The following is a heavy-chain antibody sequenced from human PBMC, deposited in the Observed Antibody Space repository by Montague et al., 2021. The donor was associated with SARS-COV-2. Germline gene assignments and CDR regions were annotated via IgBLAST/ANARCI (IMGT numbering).Heavy chain of an antibody. V-gene: IGHV3-7*01. CDR3: ARVGSSSWYFDY. Sequence: SLRLSCAASGFTFSSYWMSWVRQAPGKGLEWVANIKQDGSEKYYVVSVKGRFTISRDNAKNSLYLQMNSLRAEDTAVYYCARVGSSSWYFDYWGQGTLVTVSS. J-gene: IGHJ4*02. CDR2: IKQDGSEK. CDR1: GFTFSSYW. D-gene: IGHD6-13*01.